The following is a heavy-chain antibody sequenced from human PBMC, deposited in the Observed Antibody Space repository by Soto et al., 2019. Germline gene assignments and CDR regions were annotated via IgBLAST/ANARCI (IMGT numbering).Heavy chain of an antibody. J-gene: IGHJ6*02. CDR3: ARDLPYCGDSTEYGMDV. V-gene: IGHV4-38-2*02. D-gene: IGHD4-17*01. Sequence: SETLSLTCAVSGYSISSGYYWGWIRQPPGKGLEWIGSIYHSGSTYYNPSLKSRVTISVDTSKNQFSLKLSSVTAADTAVYYCARDLPYCGDSTEYGMDVWGQGTTVTVFS. CDR2: IYHSGST. CDR1: GYSISSGYY.